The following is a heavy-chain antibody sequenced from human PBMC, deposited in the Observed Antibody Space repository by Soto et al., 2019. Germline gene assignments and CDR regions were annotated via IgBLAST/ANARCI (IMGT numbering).Heavy chain of an antibody. CDR1: GFPFSGYE. V-gene: IGHV3-48*03. D-gene: IGHD6-25*01. Sequence: PGGSLRLSCAASGFPFSGYELNWVRQAPGKGLEWVYDSSSSGGVRHYAASVKGRFTISRDNAKNSLYLQMNSLRADDTAVYYWETEGSGLAAATTSDYWGQGSQVTVSS. CDR3: ETEGSGLAAATTSDY. CDR2: SSSSGGVR. J-gene: IGHJ4*02.